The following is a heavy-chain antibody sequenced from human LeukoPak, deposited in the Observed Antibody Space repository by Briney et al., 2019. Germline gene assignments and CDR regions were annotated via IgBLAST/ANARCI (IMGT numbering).Heavy chain of an antibody. CDR1: GASISRGSYY. J-gene: IGHJ4*02. V-gene: IGHV4-61*02. D-gene: IGHD3-10*01. CDR3: ASGYVSGSQRPHFFDF. CDR2: IYTTGSA. Sequence: PSQTLSLTCTVSGASISRGSYYWTWLRQPAGKGLEWIGRIYTTGSANYSPSLKSRVTISVDTSKNQFSLTLTSVTAADTAVYYCASGYVSGSQRPHFFDFWGQGILVTVSS.